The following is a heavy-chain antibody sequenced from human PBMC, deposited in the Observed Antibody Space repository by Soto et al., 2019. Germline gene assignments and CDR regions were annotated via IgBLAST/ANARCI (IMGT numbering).Heavy chain of an antibody. J-gene: IGHJ4*02. Sequence: EVQLVESGGGLVKPGGSLRLSCAASGFTFSSYSMNWVRQAPGKGLEWVSSISSSSSYIYYADSVKGRFTISSDNAKNSLYLQMNSLRAEDTAVYYCARELPYSSSPFDYWGQGTLVTVSS. CDR3: ARELPYSSSPFDY. D-gene: IGHD6-13*01. V-gene: IGHV3-21*01. CDR1: GFTFSSYS. CDR2: ISSSSSYI.